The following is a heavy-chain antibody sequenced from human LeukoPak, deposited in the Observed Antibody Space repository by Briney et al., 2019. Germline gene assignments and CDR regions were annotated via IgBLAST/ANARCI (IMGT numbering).Heavy chain of an antibody. J-gene: IGHJ4*02. V-gene: IGHV4-61*02. Sequence: SQTLSLTCTVSGGSISSGSYYWSWIRQPAGKGLEWIGRIYTSGSTNYNPSLKSRVTISVDTSKNQFSLKLSSVTAADTAVYYCAREIAGYYDSSGYPGLDYWGQGTLVTVSS. D-gene: IGHD3-22*01. CDR2: IYTSGST. CDR1: GGSISSGSYY. CDR3: AREIAGYYDSSGYPGLDY.